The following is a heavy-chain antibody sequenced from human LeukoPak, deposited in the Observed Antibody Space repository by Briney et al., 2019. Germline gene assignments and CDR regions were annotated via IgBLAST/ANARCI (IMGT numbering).Heavy chain of an antibody. CDR3: ARSGTEDGYNIYFDH. CDR1: GFTFSTYA. Sequence: GGSLRLSCATSGFTFSTYAMSGVRQAPGKGLEGVSLISGSGSGTHYADSVKGRFTISRDNSKNMLYLHMSSLRADDTAVYYCARSGTEDGYNIYFDHWGQGTLVTVSS. J-gene: IGHJ4*02. CDR2: ISGSGSGT. V-gene: IGHV3-23*01. D-gene: IGHD5-24*01.